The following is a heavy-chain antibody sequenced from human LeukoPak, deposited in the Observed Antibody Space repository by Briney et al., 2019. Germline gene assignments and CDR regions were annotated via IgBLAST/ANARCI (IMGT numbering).Heavy chain of an antibody. Sequence: SETLSLTCAVYGGSFSGYYWSWIRQPPGKGLEWIGEINHSGSTNYNPSLKSRVTISVDTSKNQFSLKLSSVTAADTAVYYCARAANDGYNTILDSWGQGTLVTVSS. CDR2: INHSGST. V-gene: IGHV4-34*01. D-gene: IGHD5-24*01. CDR3: ARAANDGYNTILDS. CDR1: GGSFSGYY. J-gene: IGHJ4*02.